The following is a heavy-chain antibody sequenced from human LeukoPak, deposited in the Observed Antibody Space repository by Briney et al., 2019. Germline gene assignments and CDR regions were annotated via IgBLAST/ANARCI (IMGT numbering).Heavy chain of an antibody. CDR2: ISYDGSNK. V-gene: IGHV3-30*18. CDR1: GFIFSTYG. D-gene: IGHD1-26*01. Sequence: PGGSLRLSCAASGFIFSTYGMHWVRQAPGKGLEWVAAISYDGSNKYYADSVKGRFTISRDNPKNTLNLQMNSLRAEDTAVYHCAKDVGSNGFDYWGQGTLVTVSS. CDR3: AKDVGSNGFDY. J-gene: IGHJ4*02.